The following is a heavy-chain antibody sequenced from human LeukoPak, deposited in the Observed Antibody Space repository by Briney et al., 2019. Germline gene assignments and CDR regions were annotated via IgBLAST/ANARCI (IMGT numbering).Heavy chain of an antibody. CDR1: GGSISSYY. Sequence: PSETLSLTCTVSGGSISSYYWSWIRQPPGKGLEWIGYIYYSGSTNYNPSLKSRVTISVDTSKNQFSLKLSSVTAADTAVCYCARGDSSSWYSYYYYMDVWGKGTTVTVSS. CDR3: ARGDSSSWYSYYYYMDV. CDR2: IYYSGST. V-gene: IGHV4-59*01. D-gene: IGHD6-13*01. J-gene: IGHJ6*03.